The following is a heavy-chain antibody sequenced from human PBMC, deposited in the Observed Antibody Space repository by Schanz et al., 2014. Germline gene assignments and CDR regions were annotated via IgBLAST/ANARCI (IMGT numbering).Heavy chain of an antibody. CDR1: GLNFDYYG. CDR2: IGYDGSVK. D-gene: IGHD3-10*01. V-gene: IGHV3-33*01. CDR3: ARDQYYFGSGNPFDI. J-gene: IGHJ3*02. Sequence: QVQLVESGGGVVQPGRSLRLSCATSGLNFDYYGMNWVRQAPGKGLEWVANIGYDGSVKYYVDSVKGRFTISRDTSKNTLYLLLNSLRAEDTAVYYCARDQYYFGSGNPFDIWGQGTMVTVSS.